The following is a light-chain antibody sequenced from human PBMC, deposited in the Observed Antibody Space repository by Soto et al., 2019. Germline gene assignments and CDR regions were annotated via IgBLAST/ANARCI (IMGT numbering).Light chain of an antibody. V-gene: IGKV3-15*01. Sequence: IVLTQSTATLSLSPGERATLSCRASQSVSSYLAWYQQKPGQAPRLLIYDASNRATGIPARFSGSGSGTEFTLTISSLQSEDFAVYYCQQYNNWPPITFGQGTRLEIK. CDR3: QQYNNWPPIT. J-gene: IGKJ5*01. CDR1: QSVSSY. CDR2: DAS.